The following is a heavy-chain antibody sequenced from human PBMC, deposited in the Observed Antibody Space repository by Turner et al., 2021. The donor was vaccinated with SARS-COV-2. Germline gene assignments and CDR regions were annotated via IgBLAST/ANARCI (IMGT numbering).Heavy chain of an antibody. D-gene: IGHD2-2*02. Sequence: QVQLVESGGGVVQPGRSLNLSCAASGFTFGSYGMHWVRQAPGKGLEWVAVISYDGSNKYYADSVKGRFTISRDNSKNTLYLQMNSLRAEDTAVYYCAKNLIRHYQLLYPPNYYGMDVWGQGTTVTVSS. CDR1: GFTFGSYG. J-gene: IGHJ6*02. CDR2: ISYDGSNK. V-gene: IGHV3-30*18. CDR3: AKNLIRHYQLLYPPNYYGMDV.